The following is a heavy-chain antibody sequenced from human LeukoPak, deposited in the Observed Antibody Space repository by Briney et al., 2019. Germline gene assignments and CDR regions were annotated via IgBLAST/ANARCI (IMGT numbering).Heavy chain of an antibody. D-gene: IGHD3-22*01. J-gene: IGHJ3*02. CDR1: GYTFTGYY. V-gene: IGHV1-2*02. CDR3: ARASPRITMIVVVDAFDI. Sequence: ASVKVSCKASGYTFTGYYMHWVRRAPGQGLEWMGWINPNSGGTNYAQKFQGRVTMTRDTSISTAYMELSRLRSDDTAVYYCARASPRITMIVVVDAFDIWGQGTMVTVSS. CDR2: INPNSGGT.